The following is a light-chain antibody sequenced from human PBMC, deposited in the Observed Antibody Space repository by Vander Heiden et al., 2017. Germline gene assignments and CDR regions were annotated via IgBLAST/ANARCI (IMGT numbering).Light chain of an antibody. Sequence: DIVMMQSPDSLALSLGERGTINCKSSQSVLYSSNNKNYLAWYQQKPGQPPKLLIYWASTRESGVPDRFSGSGSGTDFTLTISSLQAEDVTVYYCQQYYSTPYTFGQGTKLEIK. V-gene: IGKV4-1*01. J-gene: IGKJ2*01. CDR3: QQYYSTPYT. CDR1: QSVLYSSNNKNY. CDR2: WAS.